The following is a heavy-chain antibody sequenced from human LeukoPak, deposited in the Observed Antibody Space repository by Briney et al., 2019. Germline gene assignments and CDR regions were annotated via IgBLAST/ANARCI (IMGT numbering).Heavy chain of an antibody. V-gene: IGHV5-51*01. CDR2: IYPGDYDT. D-gene: IGHD3-10*01. CDR3: ARNYGSGNYYTPSDY. Sequence: GESLKISCKGSGYTFTTYWIAWVRQMPGKGLEWMGIIYPGDYDTRYSPSFQGQVTISADKSISTAYLQWSKLKASDTAMYYCARNYGSGNYYTPSDYWDQGTLVTVSS. J-gene: IGHJ4*02. CDR1: GYTFTTYW.